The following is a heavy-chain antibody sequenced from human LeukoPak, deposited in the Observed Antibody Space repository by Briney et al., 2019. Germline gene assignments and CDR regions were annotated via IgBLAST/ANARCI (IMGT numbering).Heavy chain of an antibody. D-gene: IGHD2-2*01. CDR3: AKSDRFRVHCSSTSCYGWCFDL. CDR1: GFTFSSYA. Sequence: PGGSLRLSCAASGFTFSSYAMSWVRQAPGKGLEWVSAISGSGGNTYDADSVKGRFTISRDNSKNTLYLQMNSLRVEDTAVYYCAKSDRFRVHCSSTSCYGWCFDLWGRGTLVTVSS. J-gene: IGHJ2*01. V-gene: IGHV3-23*01. CDR2: ISGSGGNT.